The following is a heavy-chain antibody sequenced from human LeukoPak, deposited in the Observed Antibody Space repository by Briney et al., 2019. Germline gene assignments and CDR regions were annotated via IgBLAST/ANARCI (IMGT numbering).Heavy chain of an antibody. CDR3: AREDGSTTFDY. V-gene: IGHV4-59*01. CDR2: IYYSGST. Sequence: SETLSLTCIVSRGSISSYHWSWIRQPPGKGLEWIGYIYYSGSTSYNPSLKSRVTISVDTSKNQFSLKLSSVTAADTAVYYCAREDGSTTFDYWGQGTLVTVSS. CDR1: RGSISSYH. D-gene: IGHD2/OR15-2a*01. J-gene: IGHJ4*02.